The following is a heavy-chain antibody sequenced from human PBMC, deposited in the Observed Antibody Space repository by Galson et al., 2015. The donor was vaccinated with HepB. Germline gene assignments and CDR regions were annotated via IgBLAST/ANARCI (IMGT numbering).Heavy chain of an antibody. V-gene: IGHV1-3*01. CDR1: AYTFFTYA. CDR2: INAGNGNT. Sequence: SVKVSCKASAYTFFTYAMHWVRQAPGQRLEWMGWINAGNGNTEYSQKFQGRVTITRDPSATTAYMELSSLRSEDTAVYYCARGGVVPTPMHAFDIWGQGTMVTVSS. J-gene: IGHJ3*02. D-gene: IGHD2-2*01. CDR3: ARGGVVPTPMHAFDI.